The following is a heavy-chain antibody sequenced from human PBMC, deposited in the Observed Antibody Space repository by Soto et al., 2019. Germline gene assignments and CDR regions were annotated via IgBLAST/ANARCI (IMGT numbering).Heavy chain of an antibody. CDR2: ISAYNGNT. V-gene: IGHV1-18*04. CDR3: ARDRGRHFDGFAPRGYYYHHGMDV. Sequence: SSVKGSWTGSGYALTSDGIGGVRQAPGQGLEWMGWISAYNGNTNYAQKLQGRVHMTTDTSTSTAYTELRSLRSDDTAVYSCARDRGRHFDGFAPRGYYYHHGMDVWR. D-gene: IGHD3-9*01. J-gene: IGHJ6*04. CDR1: GYALTSDG.